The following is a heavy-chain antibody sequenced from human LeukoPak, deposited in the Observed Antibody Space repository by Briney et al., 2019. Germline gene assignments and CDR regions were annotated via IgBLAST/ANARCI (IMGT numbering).Heavy chain of an antibody. CDR3: ATAGTTEYFDY. D-gene: IGHD1-1*01. CDR1: GFTFSSYW. CDR2: INSDGSST. V-gene: IGHV3-74*01. J-gene: IGHJ4*02. Sequence: PGGSLRLSCAASGFTFSSYWMHWARQAPGKWLVWVSRINSDGSSTSYADSVKGRFTISRDNAKNTLYLQMNSLRAEDTAVYYCATAGTTEYFDYWGQGTLVTVSS.